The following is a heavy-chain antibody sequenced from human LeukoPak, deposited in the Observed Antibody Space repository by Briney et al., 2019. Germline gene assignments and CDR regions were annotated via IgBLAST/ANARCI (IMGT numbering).Heavy chain of an antibody. CDR1: GFSISSNNYF. J-gene: IGHJ5*02. CDR2: IDYTGSA. Sequence: PSESLSLTCTVSGFSISSNNYFWGCIRQPPGKGLEWIGSIDYTGSAYYNPSLKSRASISVDTSKNQFSLELRSVTAADTAVYYCARLLTSNWFDLWGQRALVSVSS. D-gene: IGHD3-9*01. CDR3: ARLLTSNWFDL. V-gene: IGHV4-39*01.